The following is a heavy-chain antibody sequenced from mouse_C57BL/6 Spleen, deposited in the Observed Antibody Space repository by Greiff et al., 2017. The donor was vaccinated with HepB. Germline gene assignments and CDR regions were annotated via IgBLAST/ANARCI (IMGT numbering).Heavy chain of an antibody. J-gene: IGHJ4*01. CDR2: IYPGNSDT. CDR1: GYTFTSYW. V-gene: IGHV1-5*01. D-gene: IGHD2-2*01. Sequence: EVKVVESGTVLARPGASVKMSCKTSGYTFTSYWMHWVKQRPGQGLEWIGAIYPGNSDTSYNQKFKGKAKLTAVTSASTAYMELSSLTNEDSAVYYCTSSGYDPLDAMDYWGQGTSVTVSS. CDR3: TSSGYDPLDAMDY.